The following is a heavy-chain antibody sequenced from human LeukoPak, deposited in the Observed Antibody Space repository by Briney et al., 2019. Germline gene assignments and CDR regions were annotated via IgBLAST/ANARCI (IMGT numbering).Heavy chain of an antibody. J-gene: IGHJ6*02. CDR1: GYTFAGYY. CDR2: INPNSGGT. CDR3: ASDATPRYYGMDV. V-gene: IGHV1-2*02. Sequence: GAAVKVSCKASGYTFAGYYMHWVRRAPGQGLEWMGWINPNSGGTNYAQKFQGRVTMTRDTSISTAYMELSRLRSDDTAVYYCASDATPRYYGMDVWGQGTTVTVSS.